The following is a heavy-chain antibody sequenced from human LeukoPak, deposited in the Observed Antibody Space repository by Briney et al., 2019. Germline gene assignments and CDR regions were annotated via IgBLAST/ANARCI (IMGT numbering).Heavy chain of an antibody. V-gene: IGHV3-23*01. J-gene: IGHJ4*02. Sequence: PGGSLRLSCAASGFTFSSYAMSWVRQAPGKGLEWVSGISGSGHSTYYADSVKGRFTTSRDNSKNTLNLQMSSLRAEDTALYYCAKIIVVLPSTISNPYYFDYWGQGALVTVSS. D-gene: IGHD2-2*02. CDR3: AKIIVVLPSTISNPYYFDY. CDR2: ISGSGHST. CDR1: GFTFSSYA.